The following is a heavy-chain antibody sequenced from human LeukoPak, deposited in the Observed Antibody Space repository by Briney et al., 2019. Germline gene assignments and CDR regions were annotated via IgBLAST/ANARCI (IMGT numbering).Heavy chain of an antibody. CDR3: ARAGPRPFDY. J-gene: IGHJ4*02. Sequence: GRSLRLSCAASGFTFSSYAMHWVRQAPGKGLEWVAVISYDGSNKYYADSVKGRFTNSRDNSKNTLYLQMNSLRAEDTAVYYCARAGPRPFDYWGQGTLVTVSS. CDR1: GFTFSSYA. CDR2: ISYDGSNK. V-gene: IGHV3-30*01.